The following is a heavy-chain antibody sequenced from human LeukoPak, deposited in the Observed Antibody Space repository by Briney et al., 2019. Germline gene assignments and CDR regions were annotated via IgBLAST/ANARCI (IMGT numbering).Heavy chain of an antibody. V-gene: IGHV1-2*02. CDR3: ARDFLLRPPGAFDI. CDR1: GYTFTGYY. J-gene: IGHJ3*02. Sequence: ASVKVSCKASGYTFTGYYMHWVRQAPGQGLEWMGWINPNSGGTNYAQKFQGRVTMTRDTSISTAYMELSRLRSDDTAVYYCARDFLLRPPGAFDIWGQGTMVTVSS. CDR2: INPNSGGT.